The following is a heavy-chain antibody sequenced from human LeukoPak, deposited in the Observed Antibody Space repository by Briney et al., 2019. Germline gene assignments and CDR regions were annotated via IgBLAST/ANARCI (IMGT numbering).Heavy chain of an antibody. Sequence: SETLSVTCTVSGYSISDTSFSWVWIPQPPGKGLEGIGTFSHSGTTSYNPSLESRINMSEDTSSNLFSLKLSSVTAADTAIYYCARASRMKSVLRFLEWSIRGAPRYNWFDPWGQGTLVTVSS. CDR1: GYSISDTSFS. CDR3: ARASRMKSVLRFLEWSIRGAPRYNWFDP. V-gene: IGHV4-39*07. D-gene: IGHD3-3*01. CDR2: FSHSGTT. J-gene: IGHJ5*02.